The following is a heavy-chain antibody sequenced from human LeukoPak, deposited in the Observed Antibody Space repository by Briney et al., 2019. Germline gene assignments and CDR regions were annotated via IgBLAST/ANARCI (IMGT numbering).Heavy chain of an antibody. D-gene: IGHD3-9*01. V-gene: IGHV4-61*05. Sequence: SETLSLTCTVSGGSISSSSYYWSWIRQPPGKGLEWIGYIYYSGSTNYNPSLKSRVTISVDTSKNQFSLKLSSVTAADTAVYYCARLLTSDAFDIWGQGTMVTVSS. CDR3: ARLLTSDAFDI. CDR1: GGSISSSSYY. CDR2: IYYSGST. J-gene: IGHJ3*02.